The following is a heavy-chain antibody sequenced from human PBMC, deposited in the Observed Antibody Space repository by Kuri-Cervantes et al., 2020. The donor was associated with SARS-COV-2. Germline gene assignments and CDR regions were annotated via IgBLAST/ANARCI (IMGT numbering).Heavy chain of an antibody. J-gene: IGHJ5*02. Sequence: GGSLRLSCEVSGFLFSASAIHWVRQGSGKGLEWVGRVRGKANNYATAYAASVKGRFTISRDNSKNTLYLQMNSLRAEDTAVYYCAKDKVGATPNWFDPWGQGTLVTVSS. CDR1: GFLFSASA. CDR3: AKDKVGATPNWFDP. CDR2: VRGKANNYAT. V-gene: IGHV3-73*01. D-gene: IGHD1-26*01.